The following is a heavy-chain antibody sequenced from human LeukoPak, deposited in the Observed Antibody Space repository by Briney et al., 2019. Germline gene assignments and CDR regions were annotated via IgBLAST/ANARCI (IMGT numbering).Heavy chain of an antibody. CDR2: IYYSGST. Sequence: PSETLSLTCTVSGGSISSGGYYWSWIRQHPGKGLEWIGYIYYSGSTYYNPSLKSRVTISVDTSKNQFSLKLSSVTAADTAVYYCARDAPMVRGTPGDYYGVDVWGQGTTVTVSS. CDR3: ARDAPMVRGTPGDYYGVDV. V-gene: IGHV4-31*03. D-gene: IGHD3-10*01. J-gene: IGHJ6*02. CDR1: GGSISSGGYY.